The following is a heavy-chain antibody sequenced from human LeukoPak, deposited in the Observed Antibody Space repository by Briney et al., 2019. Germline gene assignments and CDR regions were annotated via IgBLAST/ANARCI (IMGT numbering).Heavy chain of an antibody. D-gene: IGHD1-26*01. J-gene: IGHJ5*02. V-gene: IGHV1-69-2*01. CDR2: VDPEDGET. Sequence: ASVKVSYKVSGYTFTDYYMHWVQQAPGKGLEWMGLVDPEDGETIYAEKFQGRVTITADTSTDTAYMELSSLRSEDTAVYYRATGGGSYSRWFDPWGQGTLVTVSS. CDR3: ATGGGSYSRWFDP. CDR1: GYTFTDYY.